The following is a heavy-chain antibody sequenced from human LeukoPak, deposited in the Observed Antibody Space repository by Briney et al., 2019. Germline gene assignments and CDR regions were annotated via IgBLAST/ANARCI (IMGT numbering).Heavy chain of an antibody. CDR2: VYSRAST. J-gene: IGHJ4*02. Sequence: SETLSLTCSVSGASISSHYGSWIRQPAGEGLGWVGRVYSRASTNYNPSLESRVTISLDTPKHQCSLNLRSVTAADTAVYYCARGRYDGNGYFFFDLWGQGTLVAVSS. CDR3: ARGRYDGNGYFFFDL. CDR1: GASISSHY. V-gene: IGHV4-4*07. D-gene: IGHD3-22*01.